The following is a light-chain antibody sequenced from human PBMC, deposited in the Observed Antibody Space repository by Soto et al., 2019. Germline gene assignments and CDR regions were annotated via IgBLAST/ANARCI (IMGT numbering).Light chain of an antibody. CDR3: KKRRNSPAGIT. CDR2: DAS. J-gene: IGKJ3*01. Sequence: EIVLTQSPATLSLSPGERATLSCRASQSVSSYLAWYQKKPGQAPRLLIYDASNSATAITARFSGSGSGTYFALTISSLEPEGFAVYYCKKRRNSPAGITFGPGTKVDI. V-gene: IGKV3-11*01. CDR1: QSVSSY.